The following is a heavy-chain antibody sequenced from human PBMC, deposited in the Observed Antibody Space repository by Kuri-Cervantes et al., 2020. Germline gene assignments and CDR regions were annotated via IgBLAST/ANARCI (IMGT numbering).Heavy chain of an antibody. J-gene: IGHJ4*02. CDR1: GGSVSSGSYY. CDR2: IYYSGST. D-gene: IGHD1-26*01. CDR3: AREGISGSYGYYDY. Sequence: GSLRLSCTVSGGSVSSGSYYWSWIRQPPGKGLEWIGYIYYSGSTNYNPSLKSRVTISVDTSKNQFSLKLSSVTVADTAVYYCAREGISGSYGYYDYWGQGTLVTVSS. V-gene: IGHV4-61*01.